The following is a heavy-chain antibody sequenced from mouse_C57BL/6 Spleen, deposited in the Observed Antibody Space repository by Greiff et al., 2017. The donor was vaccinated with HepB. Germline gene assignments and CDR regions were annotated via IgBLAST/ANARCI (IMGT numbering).Heavy chain of an antibody. D-gene: IGHD1-2*01. J-gene: IGHJ3*01. CDR3: TTHYYGPFAY. CDR2: IDPENGDT. V-gene: IGHV14-4*01. CDR1: GFNIKDDY. Sequence: EVQLQQSGAELVRPGASVKLSCTASGFNIKDDYMHWVKQRPEQGLEWIGWIDPENGDTEYASKFQGKATITADTTSNTAYLQLSSLTSEDTAVYYCTTHYYGPFAYWGQGTLVTVSA.